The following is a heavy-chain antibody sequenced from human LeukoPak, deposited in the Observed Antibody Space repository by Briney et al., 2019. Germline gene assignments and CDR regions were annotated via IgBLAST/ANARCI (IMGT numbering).Heavy chain of an antibody. J-gene: IGHJ4*02. Sequence: GGSLRLSCAASGFTFSSYWMHWVRQAPGKGLVWVSRINTDGSSTSYADSVKGRFTISRDNAKNTLYLQMNSLRAEDTAVYYCARAELHYDFWSGYYYFDYWGQGTLVTVS. V-gene: IGHV3-74*01. CDR2: INTDGSST. CDR3: ARAELHYDFWSGYYYFDY. D-gene: IGHD3-3*01. CDR1: GFTFSSYW.